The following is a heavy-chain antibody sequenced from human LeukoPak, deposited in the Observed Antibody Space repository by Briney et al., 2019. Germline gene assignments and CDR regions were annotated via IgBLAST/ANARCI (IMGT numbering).Heavy chain of an antibody. CDR1: GYTFTSYG. D-gene: IGHD1-1*01. CDR3: ARGSYNGNDVHASDV. Sequence: ASVKVSCKASGYTFTSYGISWVRQAPGQGLEWMGWISAYNGNTNYAQKLQGRVTMTTDTSTSTAYMELRSLRSDDTAMYYCARGSYNGNDVHASDVWGQGTMVTVSS. CDR2: ISAYNGNT. J-gene: IGHJ3*01. V-gene: IGHV1-18*01.